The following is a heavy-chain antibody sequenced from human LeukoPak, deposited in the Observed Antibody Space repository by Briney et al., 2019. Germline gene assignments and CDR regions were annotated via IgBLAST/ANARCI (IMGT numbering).Heavy chain of an antibody. D-gene: IGHD3-3*01. CDR3: ARGLTIFGVAPCPD. Sequence: SETLSLTCTVSGYSISSGYYWGWIRQPPGKGLEWIGSIYHTGSTYYNPSLKSRVTISIDTSKNQFSLKLISVTAADTAVYYCARGLTIFGVAPCPDWGQGTLATVSS. J-gene: IGHJ4*02. CDR2: IYHTGST. CDR1: GYSISSGYY. V-gene: IGHV4-38-2*02.